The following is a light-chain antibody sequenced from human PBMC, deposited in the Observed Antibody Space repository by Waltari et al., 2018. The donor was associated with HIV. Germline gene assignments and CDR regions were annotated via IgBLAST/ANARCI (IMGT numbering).Light chain of an antibody. V-gene: IGLV2-8*01. CDR3: SSYAASSNLV. CDR1: SNDVGGYKY. Sequence: QSALTQPPSASGSPGPSVTISCTGTSNDVGGYKYVSWYQQHLGRAPKLIIYEVTKRPSGVPDRFFGSKSGNTASLTVSGLQADDEADYYCSSYAASSNLVFGGGTKLTVL. J-gene: IGLJ3*02. CDR2: EVT.